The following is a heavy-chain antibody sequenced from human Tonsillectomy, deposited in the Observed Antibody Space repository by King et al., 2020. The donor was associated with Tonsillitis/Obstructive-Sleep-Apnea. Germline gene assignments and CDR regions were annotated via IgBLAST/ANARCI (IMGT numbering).Heavy chain of an antibody. CDR3: ARLMDTALVPSGMDV. Sequence: VQLVESGAEVKKPGESLRISCKGSGYSFTTYWISWVRQMPGKGLEWMGRIDPTDSYTNYRPSFQGHVTISADKSISTAYLQWSSLKASDTAMYYCARLMDTALVPSGMDVWGQGTTVTVSS. CDR1: GYSFTTYW. D-gene: IGHD5-18*01. J-gene: IGHJ6*02. CDR2: IDPTDSYT. V-gene: IGHV5-10-1*03.